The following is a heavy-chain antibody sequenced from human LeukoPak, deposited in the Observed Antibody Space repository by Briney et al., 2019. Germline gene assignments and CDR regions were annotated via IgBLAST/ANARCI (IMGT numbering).Heavy chain of an antibody. CDR1: GFTFSDYF. CDR3: AKGPVGALGP. Sequence: PGGPLRLSCAASGFTFSDYFMSWVRQAPGKGLEWVSAISGSGGSTYYADSVKGRFTISGDNSKNTLYLQMNSPRAEDTAVYYCAKGPVGALGPWGQGTLVTVSS. CDR2: ISGSGGST. V-gene: IGHV3-23*01. J-gene: IGHJ5*02. D-gene: IGHD1-26*01.